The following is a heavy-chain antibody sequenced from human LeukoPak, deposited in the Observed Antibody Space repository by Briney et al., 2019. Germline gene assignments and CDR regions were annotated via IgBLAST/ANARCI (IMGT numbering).Heavy chain of an antibody. V-gene: IGHV1-2*02. Sequence: ASVKVSCKASGYTFTGYYMHWVRQAPGQGLEWMGWINPNSGGTNYAQKFQGRVTMTRDTSISTAYMELSRLRSDDTAVYYCARDSPVSHYYDSSGYYPPFDYWGQGALVTVSS. CDR2: INPNSGGT. J-gene: IGHJ4*02. D-gene: IGHD3-22*01. CDR1: GYTFTGYY. CDR3: ARDSPVSHYYDSSGYYPPFDY.